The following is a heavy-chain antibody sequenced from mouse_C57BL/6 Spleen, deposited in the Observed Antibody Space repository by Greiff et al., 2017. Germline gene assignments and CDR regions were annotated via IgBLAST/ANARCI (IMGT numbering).Heavy chain of an antibody. CDR1: GYTFTSYW. D-gene: IGHD1-1*01. Sequence: QVQLQQPGAELVKPGASVKLSCKASGYTFTSYWMQWVKQRPGQGLEWIGEIDPSDSYTNYNQKFKGKATLTVDTSSSTAYMQRSSLTSEASAVYYCARRDYGTPYYFDYWGQGTTLTVSS. CDR2: IDPSDSYT. CDR3: ARRDYGTPYYFDY. J-gene: IGHJ2*01. V-gene: IGHV1-50*01.